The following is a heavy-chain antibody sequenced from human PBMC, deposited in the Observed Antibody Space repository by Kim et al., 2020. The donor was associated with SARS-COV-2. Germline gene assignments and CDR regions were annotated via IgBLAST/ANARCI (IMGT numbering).Heavy chain of an antibody. D-gene: IGHD6-19*01. CDR2: MNPHNGDT. J-gene: IGHJ5*02. CDR3: ARDSSDWPLVGFDP. V-gene: IGHV1-8*01. CDR1: GYSFTSHE. Sequence: ASVKVSCKASGYSFTSHEINWVRQAPGQGLEWIGWMNPHNGDTGFAQKFQGRVTMTRDPSRGTAYMELSSLRSDDTAVYYCARDSSDWPLVGFDPWGQGTLVPVSS.